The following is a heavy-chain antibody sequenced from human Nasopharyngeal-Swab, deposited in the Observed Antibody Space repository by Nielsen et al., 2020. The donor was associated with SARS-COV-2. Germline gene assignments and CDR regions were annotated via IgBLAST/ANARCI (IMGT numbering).Heavy chain of an antibody. D-gene: IGHD2-2*01. J-gene: IGHJ4*02. CDR2: IYYSGST. V-gene: IGHV4-39*07. CDR1: GGSISSSSYY. Sequence: SETLSLTCTVSGGSISSSSYYWGWIRQPPGKGLEGIGSIYYSGSTYYNPSLKSRVTISVDTSKNQFSLELSSVTAADTAVYYCARIYCSTPSCSNFDYWGQGTLVTVSS. CDR3: ARIYCSTPSCSNFDY.